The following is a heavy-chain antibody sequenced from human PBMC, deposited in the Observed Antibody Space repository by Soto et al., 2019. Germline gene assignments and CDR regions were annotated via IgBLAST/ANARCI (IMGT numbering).Heavy chain of an antibody. CDR2: IYHSGST. CDR1: CGSISSSSW. D-gene: IGHD6-13*01. Sequence: SETLSLTCAVSCGSISSSSWWSWVRQPPGKGLEWIGEIYHSGSTNYNPSLKSRVTISVDKSKNQFSLKLSSVTAADTAVYYCATSGYSSSWYGTGFDYWGQGTLVTVSS. CDR3: ATSGYSSSWYGTGFDY. J-gene: IGHJ4*02. V-gene: IGHV4-4*02.